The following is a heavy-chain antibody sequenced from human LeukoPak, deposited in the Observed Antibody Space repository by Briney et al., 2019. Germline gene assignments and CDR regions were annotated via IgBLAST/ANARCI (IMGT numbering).Heavy chain of an antibody. CDR1: GLTFTSYS. CDR2: ISGGGGST. D-gene: IGHD1-26*01. CDR3: AKGGKWDVTPFDY. J-gene: IGHJ4*02. Sequence: PGGSLRLSCAASGLTFTSYSMNWVRQAPGKGLEWVSTISGGGGSTYYADSVKGRFTISRDNSKNTLYLQVNSLRAEDTAVYYCAKGGKWDVTPFDYWGQRTLVTVSS. V-gene: IGHV3-23*01.